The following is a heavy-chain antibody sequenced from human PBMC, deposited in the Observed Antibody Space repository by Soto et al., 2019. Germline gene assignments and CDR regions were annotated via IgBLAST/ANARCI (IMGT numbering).Heavy chain of an antibody. D-gene: IGHD2-15*01. J-gene: IGHJ4*02. CDR1: GFTFSRQA. CDR3: ATGFLGLCTGGNCPLDY. Sequence: QVQLVESGGGVVQPARSLRLSCAASGFTFSRQAMHWVRQAPGRGLEWVAVIWYHGIDKYYADSVKGRFTISRDNSKNTVYLQMNSLRGEDTAVYYCATGFLGLCTGGNCPLDYWGQGILVTVSS. V-gene: IGHV3-33*01. CDR2: IWYHGIDK.